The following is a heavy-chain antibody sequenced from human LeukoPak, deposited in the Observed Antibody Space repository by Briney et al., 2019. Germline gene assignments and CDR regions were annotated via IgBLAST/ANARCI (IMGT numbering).Heavy chain of an antibody. CDR2: IIPIFGTA. Sequence: AASVKVSCKASGGTFSSYAISWVRQASGQGLEWMGGIIPIFGTANYAQKFQGRVTITRNTSISTAYMELSSLRSEDTAVYYCARGPQISYDSSGYYPTDYWGQGTLVTVSS. J-gene: IGHJ4*02. CDR3: ARGPQISYDSSGYYPTDY. V-gene: IGHV1-69*05. CDR1: GGTFSSYA. D-gene: IGHD3-22*01.